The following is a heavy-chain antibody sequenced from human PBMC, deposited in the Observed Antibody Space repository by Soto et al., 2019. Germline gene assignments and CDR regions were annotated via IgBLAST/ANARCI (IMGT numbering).Heavy chain of an antibody. CDR1: GGTFSSYA. Sequence: QVQLVQSGAEVKKPGSSVKVSCKASGGTFSSYAINWVRQATGQGLEWMGWMNPNSGNTGYAQKFQGRVTMTRNTSISTAYMELSSLRSEDTAVYYCARDYGSGSYYNWFDPWGQGTLVTVSS. D-gene: IGHD3-10*01. CDR3: ARDYGSGSYYNWFDP. V-gene: IGHV1-8*02. J-gene: IGHJ5*02. CDR2: MNPNSGNT.